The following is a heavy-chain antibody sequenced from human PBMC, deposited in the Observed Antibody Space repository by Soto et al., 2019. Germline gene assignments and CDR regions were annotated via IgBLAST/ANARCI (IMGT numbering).Heavy chain of an antibody. V-gene: IGHV4-34*01. Sequence: QVQLQQWGAGLLKPSETLSLNCAVTGGSLSGYYWSWIRQPPGKGLEWIGEVKDGGHTNYSPSLRGRVHISSDPSNNQFSPRLNSVTAADTGVYYCARGQEGVVATHWDQGSLVTVSS. J-gene: IGHJ4*02. CDR2: VKDGGHT. CDR1: GGSLSGYY. D-gene: IGHD5-12*01. CDR3: ARGQEGVVATH.